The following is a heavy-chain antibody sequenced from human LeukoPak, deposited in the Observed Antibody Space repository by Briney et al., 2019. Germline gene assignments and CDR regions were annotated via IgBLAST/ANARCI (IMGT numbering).Heavy chain of an antibody. CDR2: INPRVGST. D-gene: IGHD1-26*01. CDR1: GYTFTTYY. Sequence: GASVKVSCKASGYTFTTYYMHWVRQAPGQGLEWMGIINPRVGSTSYAQKFQGRVTMTRDMSTSTVYMELSSLRSEDTAVYYCARGMEPYYYMDVWGKGTTVTVSS. J-gene: IGHJ6*03. CDR3: ARGMEPYYYMDV. V-gene: IGHV1-46*01.